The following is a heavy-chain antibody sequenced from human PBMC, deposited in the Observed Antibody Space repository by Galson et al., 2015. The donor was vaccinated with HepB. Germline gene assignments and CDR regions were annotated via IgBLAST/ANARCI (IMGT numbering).Heavy chain of an antibody. V-gene: IGHV3-23*01. CDR1: GFTFSDFG. D-gene: IGHD2-8*01. Sequence: SLRLSCAASGFTFSDFGMGWVRQAPGKGLEWVARLTASGATTYYADSVKGRFTISRDNSKNSVYLQISSLRVDDSAIYYCARKVSKVYAFDFWGQGTMVTVSS. CDR2: LTASGATT. J-gene: IGHJ3*01. CDR3: ARKVSKVYAFDF.